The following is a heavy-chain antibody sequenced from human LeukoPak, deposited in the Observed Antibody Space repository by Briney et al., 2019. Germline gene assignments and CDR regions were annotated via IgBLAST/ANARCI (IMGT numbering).Heavy chain of an antibody. CDR3: VRRNYYYGMDV. Sequence: ASARVSCKASGYTFSKYGISWVRQAPGQGPEWMGWISAYNTNYAQKMQGRVTMTTDTPTSIAYMELRSLRSDDTAVYYCVRRNYYYGMDVWGLGTTVTLYS. CDR1: GYTFSKYG. V-gene: IGHV1-18*01. CDR2: ISAYNT. J-gene: IGHJ6*02.